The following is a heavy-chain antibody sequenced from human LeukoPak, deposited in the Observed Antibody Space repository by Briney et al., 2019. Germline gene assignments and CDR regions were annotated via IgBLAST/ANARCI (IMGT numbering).Heavy chain of an antibody. CDR3: ARAPHKSSSWYWFDP. V-gene: IGHV1-2*02. J-gene: IGHJ5*02. Sequence: ASVKVSCKASGYTFTGYYMHWVRQAPGQGLEWMGWINPNSGGTNYAQKFQGRVTMTRDTSISTAYMELSRLRSDDTAVYYCARAPHKSSSWYWFDPWGQGTLVTVSS. D-gene: IGHD6-13*01. CDR1: GYTFTGYY. CDR2: INPNSGGT.